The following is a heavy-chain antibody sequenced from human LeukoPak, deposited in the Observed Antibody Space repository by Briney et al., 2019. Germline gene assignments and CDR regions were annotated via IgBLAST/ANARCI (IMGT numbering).Heavy chain of an antibody. J-gene: IGHJ4*02. CDR3: ARDLGFDDRENYFDY. Sequence: GGSLRLSCAASGFTFSHYNMNWVRQAPGKGLEWVASISSGSSYIHYADSVKGRFTISRDNSKNTLYLQMNSLRAEDTVVYYCARDLGFDDRENYFDYWGQGTLVTVSS. V-gene: IGHV3-21*04. CDR2: ISSGSSYI. D-gene: IGHD3-10*01. CDR1: GFTFSHYN.